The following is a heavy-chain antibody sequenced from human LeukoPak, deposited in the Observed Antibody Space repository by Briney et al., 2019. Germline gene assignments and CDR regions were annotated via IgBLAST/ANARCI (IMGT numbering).Heavy chain of an antibody. CDR3: TTDSDYYDSSGYYQGNYFDY. J-gene: IGHJ4*02. CDR1: GFTFSNAW. V-gene: IGHV3-15*01. CDR2: IKSKTDGGTT. D-gene: IGHD3-22*01. Sequence: GGSLRLSCAASGFTFSNAWMSWVRQAPGKGLEWVGRIKSKTDGGTTDYAAPVKGRFTISRDDSKNTLYLQMNSLKTEGTAVYYCTTDSDYYDSSGYYQGNYFDYWGQGTLVTVSS.